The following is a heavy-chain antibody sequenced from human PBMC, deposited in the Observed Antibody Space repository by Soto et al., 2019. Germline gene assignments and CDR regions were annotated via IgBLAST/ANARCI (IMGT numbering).Heavy chain of an antibody. Sequence: PSETLSLTCIVSGDSISSSSYYWVWIRKPPGKGLEWIGSIYYSGTTYYNPSLESRVTISIDTSKNQFSLKVSSLTAADTAVYYCAKTGPYDILTYWYFDLWGRGTLVTVSS. V-gene: IGHV4-39*01. CDR3: AKTGPYDILTYWYFDL. CDR2: IYYSGTT. CDR1: GDSISSSSYY. J-gene: IGHJ2*01. D-gene: IGHD3-9*01.